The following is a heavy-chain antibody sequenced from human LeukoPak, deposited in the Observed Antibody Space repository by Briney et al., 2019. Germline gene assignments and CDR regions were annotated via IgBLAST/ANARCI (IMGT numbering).Heavy chain of an antibody. CDR1: GGTFSSYA. CDR3: ARAGYYDSSGPFY. V-gene: IGHV1-69*05. D-gene: IGHD3-22*01. CDR2: IIPIFGTA. J-gene: IGHJ4*02. Sequence: SVKVSCKASGGTFSSYAISWVRQAPGQGLEWMGRIIPIFGTANYAQKFQGRVTIATDESTSTAYMELSSLRSEDTAVYYCARAGYYDSSGPFYWGQGTLVTVSS.